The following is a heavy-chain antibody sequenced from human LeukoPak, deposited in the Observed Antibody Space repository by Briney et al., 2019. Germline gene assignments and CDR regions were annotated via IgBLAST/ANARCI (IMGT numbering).Heavy chain of an antibody. D-gene: IGHD3-10*01. CDR1: GFTFSSYP. V-gene: IGHV3-21*01. J-gene: IGHJ4*02. CDR2: INPDSKYI. CDR3: ARFVDQSTYYFDS. Sequence: GRSLRLSCAASGFTFSSYPMHWVRLAPGKGLEWVSSINPDSKYIYYRDSVRGRFTISRDNAKNSLYLQMNSLRVEDTAVYFCARFVDQSTYYFDSWGQGTLVIVSS.